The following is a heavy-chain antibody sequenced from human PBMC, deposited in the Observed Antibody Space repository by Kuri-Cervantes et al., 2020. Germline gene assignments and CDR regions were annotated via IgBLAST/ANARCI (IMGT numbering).Heavy chain of an antibody. D-gene: IGHD3-16*01. Sequence: SETLSLTCAVSGYSVTSGYYWGWIRQPPGKGLEWIGEINHSGSTKYNPSLKSRVTISVGTSKNQFSLKVNSVTAADTAVYYCARHGVVMTYGGLDYWGQGTLVTVSS. CDR2: INHSGST. CDR3: ARHGVVMTYGGLDY. V-gene: IGHV4-38-2*01. J-gene: IGHJ4*02. CDR1: GYSVTSGYY.